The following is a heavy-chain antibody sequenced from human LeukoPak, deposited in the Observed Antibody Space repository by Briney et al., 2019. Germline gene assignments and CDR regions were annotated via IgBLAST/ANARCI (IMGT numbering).Heavy chain of an antibody. J-gene: IGHJ4*02. CDR3: AVGYSSGWYYNYFDY. D-gene: IGHD6-19*01. V-gene: IGHV1-18*01. CDR1: GYTFTSYG. CDR2: ISAYNGNT. Sequence: ASVKVSCKASGYTFTSYGISWVRQAPGQGLEWMGWISAYNGNTNYAQKLQGRVTMTTDTSTSTAYTELRSLRSDDTAVYYCAVGYSSGWYYNYFDYWGQGTLVTVSS.